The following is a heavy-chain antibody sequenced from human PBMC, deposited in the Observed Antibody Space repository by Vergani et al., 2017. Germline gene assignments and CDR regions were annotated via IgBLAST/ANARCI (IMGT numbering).Heavy chain of an antibody. CDR3: ARGSPXVYDSSGYSQYYYYMDV. Sequence: EVQLVESGGGLVKPGGSLRLSCAASGFTFSSYSMNWVRQAPGKGLEWVSSISSSSSYIYYADSVKGRFTISRDNAKNSLYLQMNSLRAEDTAVYYCARGSPXVYDSSGYSQYYYYMDVWGKGTTVTVSS. J-gene: IGHJ6*03. D-gene: IGHD3-22*01. CDR2: ISSSSSYI. V-gene: IGHV3-21*01. CDR1: GFTFSSYS.